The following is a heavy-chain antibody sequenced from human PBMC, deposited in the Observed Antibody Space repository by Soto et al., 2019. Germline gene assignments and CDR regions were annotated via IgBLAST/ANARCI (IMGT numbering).Heavy chain of an antibody. J-gene: IGHJ4*02. CDR3: VRGHGSARSTYFDD. V-gene: IGHV2-5*02. Sequence: QITLKESGPTVVKPTQTLTLTCTFSGFSLSTSGVGVGWIRQAPAKALEWLALIYWDDDKRYSPSLRNRLAIXKXTFXNQVVLTMTDMDPVDTATYYCVRGHGSARSTYFDDWGQGTLVTVS. CDR2: IYWDDDK. CDR1: GFSLSTSGVG. D-gene: IGHD2-2*03.